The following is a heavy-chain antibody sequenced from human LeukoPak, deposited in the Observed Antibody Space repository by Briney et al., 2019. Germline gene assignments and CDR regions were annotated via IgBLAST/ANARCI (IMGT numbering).Heavy chain of an antibody. V-gene: IGHV1-69*04. D-gene: IGHD4-17*01. CDR1: GGTFSSYA. CDR2: IIPILGIA. CDR3: ARYTTVSSDPGP. J-gene: IGHJ5*02. Sequence: SVNVSCKASGGTFSSYAISWVRPAPGQGLEWMGRIIPILGIANYAQKFQGRVTITADKSTSTAYMELSSLRSEDTAVYYCARYTTVSSDPGPWGQGTLVTVSS.